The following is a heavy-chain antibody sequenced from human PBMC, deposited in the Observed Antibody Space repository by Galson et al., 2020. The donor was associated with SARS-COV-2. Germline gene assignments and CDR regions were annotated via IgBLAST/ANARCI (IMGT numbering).Heavy chain of an antibody. CDR1: GFTFTSYE. J-gene: IGHJ3*01. D-gene: IGHD6-13*01. CDR2: ISDSGTNT. CDR3: ASPNLAAANFFGAFDL. Sequence: GGSLRLSCAASGFTFTSYEMNWVRQAPGKGLEWISYISDSGTNTYYADSVKGRFTISRDNTKKSVYLQMTSLRAEDTAVYYCASPNLAAANFFGAFDLWGRGTMVTVSS. V-gene: IGHV3-48*03.